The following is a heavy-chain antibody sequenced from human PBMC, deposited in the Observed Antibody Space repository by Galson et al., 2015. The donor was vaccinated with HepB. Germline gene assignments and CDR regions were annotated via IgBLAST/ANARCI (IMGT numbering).Heavy chain of an antibody. Sequence: SVKVSCKASGYTFTSYAMNWVRQAPGQGLEWMGWINTNTGNPTYAQGFTGRFVFSLDTSVSTAYLQISSLKAEDTAVYYCARETKAFMTTVTTSIDYWGQGTLVTVSS. D-gene: IGHD4-17*01. CDR2: INTNTGNP. CDR3: ARETKAFMTTVTTSIDY. V-gene: IGHV7-4-1*02. J-gene: IGHJ4*02. CDR1: GYTFTSYA.